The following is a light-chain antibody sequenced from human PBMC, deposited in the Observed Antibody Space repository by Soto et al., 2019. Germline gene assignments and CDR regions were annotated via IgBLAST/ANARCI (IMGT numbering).Light chain of an antibody. J-gene: IGKJ2*01. CDR3: QQYNNWPPYT. CDR2: GAS. CDR1: QSVSSN. Sequence: ETVMTQSPATLSVSPGERATLSCRASQSVSSNVAWYQQKPGQAPRLLIYGASTRATGIPARFSGSGSGTEFTLPISSLQSEDFAVYYCQQYNNWPPYTFGPGTKLEIK. V-gene: IGKV3-15*01.